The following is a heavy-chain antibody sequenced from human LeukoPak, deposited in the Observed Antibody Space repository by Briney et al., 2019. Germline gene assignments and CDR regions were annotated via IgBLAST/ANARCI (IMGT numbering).Heavy chain of an antibody. Sequence: SETLSLTCTVSGGSINRYYWSWIRQPPGKGLEWIGYIYYSGSTNYNPSLKSRVTISVDTSKNQFSLKLSSVTAADTAVYYCARHDMDEAGAGLDYFDYWGQGTLVTVSS. V-gene: IGHV4-59*08. CDR3: ARHDMDEAGAGLDYFDY. D-gene: IGHD1-26*01. CDR1: GGSINRYY. CDR2: IYYSGST. J-gene: IGHJ4*02.